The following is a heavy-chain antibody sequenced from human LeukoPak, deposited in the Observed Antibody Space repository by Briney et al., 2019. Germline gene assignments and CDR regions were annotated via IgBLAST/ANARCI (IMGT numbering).Heavy chain of an antibody. CDR2: IYYSGST. J-gene: IGHJ4*02. CDR1: GGSISSSSYY. V-gene: IGHV4-39*06. D-gene: IGHD6-19*01. CDR3: AREIAVAGTGDY. Sequence: SETLSLTCTVSGGSISSSSYYWGWIRQPPGKGLEWIGSIYYSGSTYYNPSLKSRVTISVDTSKNQFPLKLSSVTAADTAVYYCAREIAVAGTGDYWGQGTLVTVSS.